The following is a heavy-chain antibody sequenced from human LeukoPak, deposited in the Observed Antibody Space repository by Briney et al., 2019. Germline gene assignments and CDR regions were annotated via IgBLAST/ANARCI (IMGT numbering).Heavy chain of an antibody. D-gene: IGHD3-10*01. CDR3: ARAGFGELPSYGMDV. J-gene: IGHJ6*02. V-gene: IGHV1-2*02. CDR2: INPNSGGT. Sequence: ASVKVSCKASGYTFTGYYMHWVRQAPGQGLEWMGWINPNSGGTDYAPKFQGRVTMTRDTSISTAYMELSRLRSDDTAVYYCARAGFGELPSYGMDVWGQGTTVTVSS. CDR1: GYTFTGYY.